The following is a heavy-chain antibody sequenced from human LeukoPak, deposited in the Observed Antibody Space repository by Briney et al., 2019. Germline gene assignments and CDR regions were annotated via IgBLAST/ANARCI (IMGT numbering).Heavy chain of an antibody. J-gene: IGHJ4*02. Sequence: GGSLRLSCAASGFTFSSYGMHWVRQAPGKGLEWVAFIRYDGSNKYYADSVKGRFTISRDNSKNTLYLQMNSLRAEDTAEYYCAKDPPNIAAAGKIRDYWGQGTLVTVSS. V-gene: IGHV3-30*02. CDR2: IRYDGSNK. D-gene: IGHD6-13*01. CDR1: GFTFSSYG. CDR3: AKDPPNIAAAGKIRDY.